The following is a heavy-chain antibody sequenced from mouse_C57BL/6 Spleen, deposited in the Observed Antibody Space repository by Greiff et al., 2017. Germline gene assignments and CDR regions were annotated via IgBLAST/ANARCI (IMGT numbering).Heavy chain of an antibody. CDR3: ARNGYGNYVRAMDY. Sequence: VMLVESGPGLVAPSQSLSITCTVSGFSLTSYAISWVRQPPGKGLEWLGVIWTGGGTNYNSALKSRLSISKDNSKSQVFLKMNSLQTDDTARYYCARNGYGNYVRAMDYWGQGTSVTVSS. CDR1: GFSLTSYA. CDR2: IWTGGGT. J-gene: IGHJ4*01. V-gene: IGHV2-9-1*01. D-gene: IGHD2-10*02.